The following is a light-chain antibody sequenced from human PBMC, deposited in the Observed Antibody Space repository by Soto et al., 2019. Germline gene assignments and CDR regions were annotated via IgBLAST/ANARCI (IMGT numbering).Light chain of an antibody. CDR3: LLSYGGVQRV. CDR1: TGAVTSGHY. Sequence: QAVVTQEPSVTVSPGGTVTLTCGSSTGAVTSGHYPYWFQQKPGQAPRTLIYDTSNKHSWTPARFSGSLLGGKAALTLSGAQPEDEAEYHCLLSYGGVQRVFGGGTQLTVL. CDR2: DTS. J-gene: IGLJ3*02. V-gene: IGLV7-46*01.